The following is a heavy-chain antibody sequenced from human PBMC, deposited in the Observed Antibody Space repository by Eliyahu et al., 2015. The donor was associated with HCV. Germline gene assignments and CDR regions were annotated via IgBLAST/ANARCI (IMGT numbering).Heavy chain of an antibody. V-gene: IGHV4-39*07. J-gene: IGHJ5*02. CDR1: GGSISSSSYY. Sequence: QLQLQESGPGLVKPSETLSLTCTVSGGSISSSSYYWGWIRQPPGKGLGVVGGFLFIVGAPSHPSLKSRVTISVDTSKNQFSLKLSSVTAADTAVYYCAREGSGRCTGDEVCAYNWFDPWGQGTLVTVSS. CDR2: FLFIVGA. D-gene: IGHD2-8*02. CDR3: AREGSGRCTGDEVCAYNWFDP.